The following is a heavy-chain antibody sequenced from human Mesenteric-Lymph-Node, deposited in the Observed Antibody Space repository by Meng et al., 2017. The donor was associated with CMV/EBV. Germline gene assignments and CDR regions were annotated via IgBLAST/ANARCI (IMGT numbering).Heavy chain of an antibody. CDR3: ARDETERSNFDY. CDR1: GDSVYSNRAA. CDR2: TYFRSKWYH. Sequence: SGDSVYSNRAAWNWIRQSPSRGLEWLGRTYFRSKWYHDYAVSVKGRVTINPDTSKNQFSLQLNSVTPEDTAVYFCARDETERSNFDYWGQGTLVTVSS. V-gene: IGHV6-1*01. D-gene: IGHD5-24*01. J-gene: IGHJ4*02.